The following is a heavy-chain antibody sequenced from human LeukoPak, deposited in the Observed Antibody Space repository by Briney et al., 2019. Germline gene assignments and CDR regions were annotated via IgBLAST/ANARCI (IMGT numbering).Heavy chain of an antibody. CDR2: ISAYNCNT. CDR3: ARDPGCSGGSCYYRYYYYGMDV. Sequence: ASVKVSCKASGYTFTSYAISWVRQAPGQGLEWMGWISAYNCNTNYAQKLQGRVTMTPDTSTSTAYMELRSLRSDDTAVYYCARDPGCSGGSCYYRYYYYGMDVWGQGTTVTVSS. V-gene: IGHV1-18*01. CDR1: GYTFTSYA. J-gene: IGHJ6*02. D-gene: IGHD2-15*01.